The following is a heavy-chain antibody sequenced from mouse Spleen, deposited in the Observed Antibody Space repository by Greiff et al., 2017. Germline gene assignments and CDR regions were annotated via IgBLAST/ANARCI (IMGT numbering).Heavy chain of an antibody. CDR1: GYTFTTYP. Sequence: VKLVESGAELVKPGASVKMSCKASGYTFTTYPIEWMKQNHGKSLEWIGNFHPYNDDTKYNEKFKGKATLTVEKSSSTVYLELSRLTSDDSAVYYCARKGDYGYGWFAYWGQGTLVTVSA. V-gene: IGHV1-47*01. CDR3: ARKGDYGYGWFAY. J-gene: IGHJ3*01. CDR2: FHPYNDDT. D-gene: IGHD2-2*01.